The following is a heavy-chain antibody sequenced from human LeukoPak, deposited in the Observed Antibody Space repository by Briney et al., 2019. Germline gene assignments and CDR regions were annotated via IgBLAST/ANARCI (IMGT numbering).Heavy chain of an antibody. CDR1: ARSISSHY. CDR3: RGDDNYFFDAFDV. V-gene: IGHV4-59*08. D-gene: IGHD3-16*01. Sequence: SETLSLTCTVAARSISSHYWGWVRQPPGKGLEWIGYIYNSGSTNYNPSLKSRVTISLDTSKNQFSLHLTSVTAANAVVYFMRGDDNYFFDAFDVWGQGTVVTVSS. CDR2: IYNSGST. J-gene: IGHJ3*01.